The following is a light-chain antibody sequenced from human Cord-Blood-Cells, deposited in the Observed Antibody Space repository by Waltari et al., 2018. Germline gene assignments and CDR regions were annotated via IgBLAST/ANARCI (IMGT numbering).Light chain of an antibody. Sequence: QSVLTQPPSASGTPGQRVTISCSGSSSNIGRNTVNWYQQPPGTAPKLLIYSNNQQPSGVPDRFSGSKSGTSASLAISGLQSEDEADYYCAAWDDSLNGQVFGGGTKLTVL. CDR1: SSNIGRNT. CDR3: AAWDDSLNGQV. CDR2: SNN. V-gene: IGLV1-44*01. J-gene: IGLJ3*02.